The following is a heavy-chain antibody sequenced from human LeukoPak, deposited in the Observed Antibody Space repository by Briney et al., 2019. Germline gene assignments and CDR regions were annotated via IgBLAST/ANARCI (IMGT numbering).Heavy chain of an antibody. CDR1: GVTVSSNY. V-gene: IGHV3-53*01. CDR3: ALDSGPYYFDY. CDR2: IYSGGST. J-gene: IGHJ4*02. D-gene: IGHD3/OR15-3a*01. Sequence: PGGSLRLSCAASGVTVSSNYMSWVRQAPGKGLEWVSVIYSGGSTYYADSMKGRFTISRDNSKNTLYLQMNSLRAEDTAVYYCALDSGPYYFDYWGQGTLVTVSS.